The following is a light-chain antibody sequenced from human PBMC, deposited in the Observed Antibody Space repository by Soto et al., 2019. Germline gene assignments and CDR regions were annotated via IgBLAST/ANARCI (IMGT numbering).Light chain of an antibody. CDR3: QQYKTYRA. V-gene: IGKV1-5*03. Sequence: DIQRTQAPSTLSGCVGDRVTMSFRASQTISSWLAWYQQKPGKAPKLLIYKASSLQSGVSSRFSGGGSGTEFTLTISSLQPDDFATYICQQYKTYRAFGSGTKVDIK. CDR2: KAS. J-gene: IGKJ1*01. CDR1: QTISSW.